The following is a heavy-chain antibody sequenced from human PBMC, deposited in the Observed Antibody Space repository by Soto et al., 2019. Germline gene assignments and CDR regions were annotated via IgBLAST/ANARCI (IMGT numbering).Heavy chain of an antibody. Sequence: EVQLVESGGGLVQPGGSLKLSCAASGFTFSGSGIHWVRQASGKGLEWVGRIRTKTNNYATAYAASVKGRFTISRDDSKSMAYLQMNSLKTGDTAVYYCTAMAGIDYWGQGTLVTVSS. V-gene: IGHV3-73*02. CDR3: TAMAGIDY. J-gene: IGHJ4*02. D-gene: IGHD6-19*01. CDR2: IRTKTNNYAT. CDR1: GFTFSGSG.